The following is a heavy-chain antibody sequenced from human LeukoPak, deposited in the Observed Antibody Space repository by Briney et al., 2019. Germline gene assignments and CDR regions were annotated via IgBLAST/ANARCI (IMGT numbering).Heavy chain of an antibody. V-gene: IGHV1-3*01. CDR1: GYTFTSYA. CDR2: INAGNGNT. CDR3: ARDRAALRDSSGYLAY. D-gene: IGHD3-22*01. J-gene: IGHJ4*02. Sequence: ASVKVSCKASGYTFTSYAMHWVRQAPGQRLEWMGWINAGNGNTKYSQKFQGRVTITRDTSASTAYMELSSLRSEDTAVYYCARDRAALRDSSGYLAYWGQGTLVTVSS.